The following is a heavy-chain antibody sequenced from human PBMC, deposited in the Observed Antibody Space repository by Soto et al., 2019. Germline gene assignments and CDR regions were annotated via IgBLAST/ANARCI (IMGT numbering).Heavy chain of an antibody. CDR3: VRDHYDGSGSIYDY. CDR2: TYHSGTT. CDR1: GYSISSGYF. J-gene: IGHJ4*02. D-gene: IGHD3-22*01. Sequence: SETLSLTCAVSGYSISSGYFWGWIRQPPGKGLEWIGSTYHSGTTYYNPSLKSRVTISLDTSKNQFFLKLNSVTAADTALYYCVRDHYDGSGSIYDYWGQGTLVTVS. V-gene: IGHV4-38-2*02.